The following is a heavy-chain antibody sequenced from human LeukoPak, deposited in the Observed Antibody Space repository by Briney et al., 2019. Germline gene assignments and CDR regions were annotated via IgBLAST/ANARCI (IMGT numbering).Heavy chain of an antibody. V-gene: IGHV1-3*01. D-gene: IGHD2-2*01. CDR2: INAGNGDT. J-gene: IGHJ4*02. CDR3: ARVYCSSTSCQYYFDY. Sequence: ASVKVSCKASGYTFTNYAIHWVRQAPGQRLEWMGWINAGNGDTKYSQKFQGRVAISRDTSASTAYMELGNLRSEDTAVYYCARVYCSSTSCQYYFDYWGQGTLVTVSS. CDR1: GYTFTNYA.